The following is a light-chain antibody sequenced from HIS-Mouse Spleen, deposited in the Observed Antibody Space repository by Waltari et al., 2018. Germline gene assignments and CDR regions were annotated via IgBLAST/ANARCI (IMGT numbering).Light chain of an antibody. CDR2: EGS. J-gene: IGLJ2*01. CDR3: CSYAGSSTFVVV. CDR1: SSDVGSYNL. V-gene: IGLV2-23*03. Sequence: QSALTQPASVSGSPGQSITISCTGTSSDVGSYNLVSWYQQHPGKAPKLMIYEGSKRPSAVSNRFSGSKSGNTASLTISGLQAEDEADYYCCSYAGSSTFVVVFGGGTKLTVL.